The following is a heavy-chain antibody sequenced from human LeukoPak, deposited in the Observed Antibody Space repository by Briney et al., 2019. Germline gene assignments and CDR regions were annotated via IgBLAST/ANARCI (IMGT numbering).Heavy chain of an antibody. CDR3: ARTRSIVVVPAAQTPNFDY. CDR1: GYTFTGYY. V-gene: IGHV1-2*02. J-gene: IGHJ4*02. D-gene: IGHD2-2*01. Sequence: ASVKVSCKASGYTFTGYYMHWVRQAPGQGLEWMGWINPNSGGTNYAQKFQGRVTMTRDTSISTAYMELSRLRSDDTAVYYCARTRSIVVVPAAQTPNFDYWGQGTLVTVSS. CDR2: INPNSGGT.